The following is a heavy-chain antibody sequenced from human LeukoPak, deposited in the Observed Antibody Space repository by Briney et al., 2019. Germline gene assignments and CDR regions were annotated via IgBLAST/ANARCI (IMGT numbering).Heavy chain of an antibody. CDR2: ISSDGSNK. J-gene: IGHJ4*02. D-gene: IGHD1-20*01. CDR3: ARDLTGTGDY. V-gene: IGHV3-30-3*01. CDR1: GFTFSDYY. Sequence: GGSLRLSCAASGFTFSDYYMSWIRQAPGKGLEWVALISSDGSNKYYADSVKGRFTISRDSSKNTLYLQMNSLRAEDTALYYCARDLTGTGDYWGQGTLVTVSS.